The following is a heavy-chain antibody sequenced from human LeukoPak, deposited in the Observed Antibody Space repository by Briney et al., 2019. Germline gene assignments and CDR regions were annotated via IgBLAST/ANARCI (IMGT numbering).Heavy chain of an antibody. D-gene: IGHD6-19*01. CDR1: GFTFSSYE. V-gene: IGHV3-48*03. CDR3: ARNSYTTGWTVFDS. Sequence: GGSLRLSCAASGFTFSSYEMIWVRQAPGKGLEWVSYISSGGSTINYADSVKGRFTISRDNAKNSLYLQMNSLRAEDTAVYYCARNSYTTGWTVFDSWGQGTLVTLPS. CDR2: ISSGGSTI. J-gene: IGHJ4*02.